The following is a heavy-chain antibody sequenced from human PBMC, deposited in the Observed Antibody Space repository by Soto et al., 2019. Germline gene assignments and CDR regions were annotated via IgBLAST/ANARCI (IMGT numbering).Heavy chain of an antibody. CDR3: TRDPVPDSSGYFPFDY. Sequence: PGESLHISCAASGFTFSSYGMHWVRQAPGKGLEWVAVIAYDGSNKYYADSVKGRFTISRDNSKNTLYLQMNSLRAEDTAVYYCTRDPVPDSSGYFPFDYWGQGTLVTVSS. V-gene: IGHV3-30*03. D-gene: IGHD3-22*01. J-gene: IGHJ4*02. CDR2: IAYDGSNK. CDR1: GFTFSSYG.